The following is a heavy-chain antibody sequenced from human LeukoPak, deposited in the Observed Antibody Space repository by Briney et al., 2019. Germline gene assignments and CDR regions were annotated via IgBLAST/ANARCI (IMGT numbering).Heavy chain of an antibody. D-gene: IGHD3-10*01. V-gene: IGHV3-30*18. Sequence: GGSLRLSCAASGFTFSSYGMHWVRQAPGKGLEWVAVISSDGSNKYYADSVKGRFTISRDNSKNTLYLQMNSLRAEDTAVYYCAKGRGAFDIWGQGTMVTVSS. CDR2: ISSDGSNK. CDR1: GFTFSSYG. CDR3: AKGRGAFDI. J-gene: IGHJ3*02.